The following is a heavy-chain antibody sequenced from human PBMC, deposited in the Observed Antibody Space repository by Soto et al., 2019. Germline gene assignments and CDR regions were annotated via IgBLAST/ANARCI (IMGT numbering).Heavy chain of an antibody. D-gene: IGHD6-19*01. Sequence: GGSLRLSCAASGFTFSGSAMHWVRQASGKGLEWVGRIRSKANSYATAYAASVKGRFTISRDDSKNTAYLQMNSLKTEDTAVYYCTRYFSPDGWFNWFDPWGQGTLVTVSS. CDR3: TRYFSPDGWFNWFDP. CDR1: GFTFSGSA. J-gene: IGHJ5*02. V-gene: IGHV3-73*01. CDR2: IRSKANSYAT.